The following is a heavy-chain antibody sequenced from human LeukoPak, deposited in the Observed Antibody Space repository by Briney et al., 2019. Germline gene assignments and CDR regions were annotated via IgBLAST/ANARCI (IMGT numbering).Heavy chain of an antibody. CDR2: ISGSGGST. CDR3: AKFQCLTSDSCASFDY. Sequence: PGGSLRLSCAASGFTFSSYAMSWVRQAPGKGLEWVSAISGSGGSTYYADSVKGRFTISRDNSKNTLYLQMNSLRVEDTAVYYCAKFQCLTSDSCASFDYWGQGTLVTVSS. J-gene: IGHJ4*02. V-gene: IGHV3-23*01. D-gene: IGHD2-15*01. CDR1: GFTFSSYA.